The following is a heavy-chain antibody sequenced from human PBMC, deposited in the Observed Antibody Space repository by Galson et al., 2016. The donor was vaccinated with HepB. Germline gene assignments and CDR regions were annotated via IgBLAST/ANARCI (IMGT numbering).Heavy chain of an antibody. V-gene: IGHV3-48*02. J-gene: IGHJ5*02. D-gene: IGHD3-16*01. CDR1: GFTFSTHY. Sequence: SLRLSCAASGFTFSTHYMTWVRQPPGKGLEWVSYIAGNRRTIYYADSARGRFTISRDNAKNSLYLQMNSLRDEDTAVYYCASPFAPERGRYVLWGQGTLVTVSS. CDR2: IAGNRRTI. CDR3: ASPFAPERGRYVL.